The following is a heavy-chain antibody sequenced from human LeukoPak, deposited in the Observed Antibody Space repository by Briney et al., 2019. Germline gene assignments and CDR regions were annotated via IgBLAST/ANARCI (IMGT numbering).Heavy chain of an antibody. CDR1: GSTFTGHY. D-gene: IGHD2-2*01. CDR2: INSNSGGT. J-gene: IGHJ3*01. Sequence: ASVKVSCRAAGSTFTGHYIHWVRQAPGQGLEWMGWINSNSGGTNYAQNFQGRVTMTRDTSVSTAYMELSRLRSDDTAVYYCARVSTLGCSSTTCLAFDVWGQGTVVIVSS. V-gene: IGHV1-2*02. CDR3: ARVSTLGCSSTTCLAFDV.